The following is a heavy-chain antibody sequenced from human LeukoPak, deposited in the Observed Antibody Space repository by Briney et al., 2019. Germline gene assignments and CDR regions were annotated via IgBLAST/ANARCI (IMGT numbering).Heavy chain of an antibody. CDR3: ARSVYGYYANWFDP. CDR1: GFAFSSYW. D-gene: IGHD4-17*01. CDR2: INSDGSST. Sequence: GGSLRLSCAASGFAFSSYWMHWVRQAPGKGLVWVSRINSDGSSTTYADSVQGRFTISRDNAKNTLYLQMNSLRADDTAVYYCARSVYGYYANWFDPWGQGTLVTVSS. V-gene: IGHV3-74*01. J-gene: IGHJ5*02.